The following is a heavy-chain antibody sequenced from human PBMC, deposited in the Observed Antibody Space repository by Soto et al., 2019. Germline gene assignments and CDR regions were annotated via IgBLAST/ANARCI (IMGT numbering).Heavy chain of an antibody. D-gene: IGHD3-22*01. CDR3: ARVGGYYQALDS. V-gene: IGHV4-59*08. J-gene: IGHJ4*02. CDR2: IYYAGST. Sequence: QVQLQESGPGLVKPSETLSLTCTVSGGSLSSYYWSWTRQPPGKGLEWIGYIYYAGSTTYNPSLMNRVTISLDTSKNQFSLKLDSVTAADTAVYYCARVGGYYQALDSWGQGTLVTVSS. CDR1: GGSLSSYY.